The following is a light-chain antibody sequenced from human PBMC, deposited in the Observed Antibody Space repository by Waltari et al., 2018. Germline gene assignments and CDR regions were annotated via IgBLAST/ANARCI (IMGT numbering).Light chain of an antibody. V-gene: IGLV3-21*02. J-gene: IGLJ2*01. CDR2: FDS. CDR1: KLATKS. Sequence: SYVLTQPPSVSVAPGQTATIPCGGNKLATKSVHWYQQQPGQAPALIVCFDSDRPSGIPERFSGSNSGNTATLTISRVEPGDEADYFCQVWDNTSDQGIFGGGTKLTVL. CDR3: QVWDNTSDQGI.